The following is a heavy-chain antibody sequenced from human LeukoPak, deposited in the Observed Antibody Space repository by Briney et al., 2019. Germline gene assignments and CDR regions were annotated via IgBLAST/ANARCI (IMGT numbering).Heavy chain of an antibody. V-gene: IGHV1-2*04. Sequence: GASVKVSCKASGYTFTSYDINWVRQATGQGLEWMGWINPNSGGTNYAQKFKGWVTLTRDTSINTTYMELSRLASDVTAVYFCARGTPGSYLGYWGQGTLVTVSS. CDR2: INPNSGGT. CDR3: ARGTPGSYLGY. D-gene: IGHD3-16*02. CDR1: GYTFTSYD. J-gene: IGHJ4*02.